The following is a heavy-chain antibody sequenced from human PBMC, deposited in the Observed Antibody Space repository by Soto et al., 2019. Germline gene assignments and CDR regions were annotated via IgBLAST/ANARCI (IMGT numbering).Heavy chain of an antibody. CDR3: ATAKLLLPWLFDY. D-gene: IGHD2-15*01. V-gene: IGHV3-66*01. Sequence: PRGSLRLSCAASGFTVSSNYMSWVRQAPGKGLEWVSVIYSGGSTYYADSVKGRFIISRDDSKNTLFLQMNYLRAEDTAVYYCATAKLLLPWLFDYWGQGTLVTVSS. CDR2: IYSGGST. J-gene: IGHJ4*02. CDR1: GFTVSSNY.